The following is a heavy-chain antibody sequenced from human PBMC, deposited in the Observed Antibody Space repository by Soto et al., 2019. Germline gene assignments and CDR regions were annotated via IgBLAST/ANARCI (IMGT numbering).Heavy chain of an antibody. D-gene: IGHD1-26*01. Sequence: EVQLLESGGGLVQPGGSLRLSCAASGFTFSSYAMSWVRQAPGKGLEWVSAISGSGGSTYYADSVKGRFTIPRDNSKKTLYLQRNSLRAEDTAVCYCVTEWALEAHNWFDPWGQGTLVTVSS. CDR2: ISGSGGST. CDR1: GFTFSSYA. V-gene: IGHV3-23*01. J-gene: IGHJ5*02. CDR3: VTEWALEAHNWFDP.